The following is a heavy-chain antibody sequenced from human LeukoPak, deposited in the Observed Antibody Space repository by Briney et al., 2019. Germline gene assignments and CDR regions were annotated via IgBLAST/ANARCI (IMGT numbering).Heavy chain of an antibody. CDR3: ARVDSSGYYYALYYFDY. V-gene: IGHV3-66*01. CDR1: GFTVSSNY. D-gene: IGHD3-22*01. CDR2: IYSGGST. Sequence: GGSLRLSCAASGFTVSSNYMSCVRQAPGKGLEWVSVIYSGGSTYYADSVKGRFTISRDNSKNTLYLQMNSLRAEDTAVYYCARVDSSGYYYALYYFDYWGQGTLVTVSS. J-gene: IGHJ4*02.